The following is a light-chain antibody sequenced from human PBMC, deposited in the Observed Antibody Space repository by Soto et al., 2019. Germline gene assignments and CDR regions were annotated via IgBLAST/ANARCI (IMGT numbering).Light chain of an antibody. Sequence: QSALTQPASVSGSPGQSITISCTGTSSDVGGYNYVSWYQQHPGKAPKLMIYEVSNRPSGIPDRFSGSNSGDTATLTIRRVEAGDEADYYCHVWDSSSDHYVFGTGTKLTVL. CDR3: HVWDSSSDHYV. J-gene: IGLJ1*01. CDR2: EVS. V-gene: IGLV2-14*01. CDR1: SSDVGGYNY.